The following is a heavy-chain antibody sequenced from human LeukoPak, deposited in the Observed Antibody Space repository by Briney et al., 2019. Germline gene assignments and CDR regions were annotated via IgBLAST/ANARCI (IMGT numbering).Heavy chain of an antibody. D-gene: IGHD5-18*01. CDR1: GGSFSGYY. J-gene: IGHJ4*02. V-gene: IGHV4-34*01. Sequence: PSETLSLTCAVYGGSFSGYYWSWIRQPPGKGLEWIGEINHSGSTNYNPSLKSRVTISVDTSKNQFSLKLSSVTAADTAVYYCASTSPVDTAMNFDHWGQGTLVTVSS. CDR3: ASTSPVDTAMNFDH. CDR2: INHSGST.